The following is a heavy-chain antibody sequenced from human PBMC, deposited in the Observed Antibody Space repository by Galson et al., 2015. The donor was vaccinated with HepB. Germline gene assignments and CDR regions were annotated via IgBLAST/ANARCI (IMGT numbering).Heavy chain of an antibody. CDR1: GFTFSSYG. CDR3: VRDGGSTPFNIDY. D-gene: IGHD3-16*01. V-gene: IGHV3-33*01. CDR2: IWYDDGSKR. J-gene: IGHJ4*02. Sequence: SLRLSCAASGFTFSSYGMHWVRQAPGKGLEWVAFIWYDDGSKRSYADSVKGRFTISRDNSKNTLFLQMNSLRVEDTALYYCVRDGGSTPFNIDYWGQGTLVTVSS.